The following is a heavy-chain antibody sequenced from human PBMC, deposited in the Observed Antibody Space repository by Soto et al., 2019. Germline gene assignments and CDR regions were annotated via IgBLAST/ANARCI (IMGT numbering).Heavy chain of an antibody. CDR3: ACSSWYEDAFDI. CDR2: ISSSGSTI. V-gene: IGHV3-48*03. CDR1: GFTFSSYE. Sequence: GGSLRLSCAASGFTFSSYEMNWVRQAPGKGLEWVSYISSSGSTIYYADSVKGRFTISRDNAKNSLYLQMNSLRAEDTAVYYCACSSWYEDAFDIWGQGTMVTVSS. J-gene: IGHJ3*02. D-gene: IGHD6-13*01.